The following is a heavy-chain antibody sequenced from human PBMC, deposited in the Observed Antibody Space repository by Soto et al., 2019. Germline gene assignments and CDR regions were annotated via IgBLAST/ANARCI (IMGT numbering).Heavy chain of an antibody. Sequence: PGESLKISCKGSGYSFTTYWIGWVRQMSGKGLGWMGIIYPGDSDTKYSPSFQGQVTISADKSISTAYLQWSSLKASDTAMYYCASVVDTATGYYFDFWGQGTLVTVSS. J-gene: IGHJ4*02. CDR1: GYSFTTYW. CDR3: ASVVDTATGYYFDF. D-gene: IGHD5-18*01. CDR2: IYPGDSDT. V-gene: IGHV5-51*01.